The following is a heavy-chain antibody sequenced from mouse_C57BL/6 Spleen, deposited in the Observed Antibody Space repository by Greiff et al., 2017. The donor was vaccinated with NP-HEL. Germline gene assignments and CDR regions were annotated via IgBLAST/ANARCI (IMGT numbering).Heavy chain of an antibody. CDR2: IDPEDGET. CDR1: GFNIKDYY. Sequence: EVQLQQSGAELVKPGASVKLSCTASGFNIKDYYMHWVKQRTEQGLEWIGRIDPEDGETKYAAKFQGKATITADTSSNTAYLQISSLTSEDTAVDYCARNYGSSYPAWFSDWGQGTLVTVSA. D-gene: IGHD1-1*01. CDR3: ARNYGSSYPAWFSD. J-gene: IGHJ3*01. V-gene: IGHV14-2*01.